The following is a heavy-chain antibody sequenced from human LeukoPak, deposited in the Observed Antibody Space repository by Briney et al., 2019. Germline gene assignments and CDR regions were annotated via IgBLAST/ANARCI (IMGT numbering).Heavy chain of an antibody. CDR1: GGSISSGGYY. CDR3: DRERRGYSYGPHFDY. J-gene: IGHJ4*02. Sequence: SSETLSLTCTVSGGSISSGGYYWSWIRQHPGKGLEWIGYIYYSGSTYYNPSLKSRVTISVDTSKNQFSLKLSSVTAADTAVYYCDRERRGYSYGPHFDYWGQGTLVTVSS. CDR2: IYYSGST. V-gene: IGHV4-30-4*08. D-gene: IGHD5-18*01.